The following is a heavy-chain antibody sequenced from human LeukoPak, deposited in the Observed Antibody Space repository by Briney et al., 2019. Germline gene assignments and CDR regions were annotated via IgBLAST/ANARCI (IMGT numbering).Heavy chain of an antibody. Sequence: SETLSLTCTVSGGSINTSDYYWSWIRQPPGKGLEWIGYIYHSGSTYYNPSLRSRVTISVDRSKNQFSLKLSSVTAADTAVYYCARWSPIAVAGYFDYWGQGTLVTVSS. CDR3: ARWSPIAVAGYFDY. V-gene: IGHV4-30-2*01. D-gene: IGHD6-19*01. CDR1: GGSINTSDYY. J-gene: IGHJ4*02. CDR2: IYHSGST.